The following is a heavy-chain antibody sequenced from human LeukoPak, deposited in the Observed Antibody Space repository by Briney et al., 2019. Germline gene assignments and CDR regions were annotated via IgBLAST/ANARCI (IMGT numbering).Heavy chain of an antibody. CDR3: TRDLMDYDLSTGLHHYYMDV. J-gene: IGHJ6*02. Sequence: GSLRLSFFASGFTFSSYWMQWVRPDPRKGLVWVSRINGDGRNIDYADSVRGRFTISRDNAKNTLYLQMNTLRVEDTAVYYCTRDLMDYDLSTGLHHYYMDVWGQGTTVTVSS. CDR1: GFTFSSYW. D-gene: IGHD3-9*01. V-gene: IGHV3-74*01. CDR2: INGDGRNI.